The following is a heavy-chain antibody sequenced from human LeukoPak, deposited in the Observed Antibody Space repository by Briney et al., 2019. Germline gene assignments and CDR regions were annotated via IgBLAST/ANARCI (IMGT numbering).Heavy chain of an antibody. CDR2: IYYSGST. D-gene: IGHD5-12*01. V-gene: IGHV4-39*01. CDR1: GGSIISGYYY. CDR3: ARGFDSKSTYFDY. J-gene: IGHJ4*02. Sequence: SETLSLTCTVSGGSIISGYYYWGWLRQPPGKGLEWVGSIYYSGSTYYNPSLKRRVTIYEGTSKNQFSLKLSSVTAADTAVYYCARGFDSKSTYFDYWGQGTLVTVSS.